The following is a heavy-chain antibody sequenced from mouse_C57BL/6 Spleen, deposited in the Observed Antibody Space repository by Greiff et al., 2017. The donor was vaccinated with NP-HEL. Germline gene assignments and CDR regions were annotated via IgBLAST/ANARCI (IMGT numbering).Heavy chain of an antibody. CDR3: ATITTVVATGFSYYFDY. CDR1: GYTFTSYW. Sequence: VQLQQPGAELVKPGASVKLSCKASGYTFTSYWMHWVKQRPGQGLEWIGMIHPNSGSTNYNEKFKSKATLTVDKSSSKDYMQLSSLTSEDSAVYYCATITTVVATGFSYYFDYWGKGTTLTVSS. CDR2: IHPNSGST. J-gene: IGHJ2*01. V-gene: IGHV1-64*01. D-gene: IGHD1-1*01.